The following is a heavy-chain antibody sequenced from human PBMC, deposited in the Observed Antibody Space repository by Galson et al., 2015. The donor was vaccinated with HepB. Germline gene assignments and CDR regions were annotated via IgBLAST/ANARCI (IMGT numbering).Heavy chain of an antibody. Sequence: SVKVSCKASGYTFASYYMHWVRQAPGQGLEWMGIINPSGGSTSYAQKFQGRVTMTRDTSTSTVYMELSSLRSEDTAVYYCARDAYYYDSSGKDEYWGQGTLVTVSS. D-gene: IGHD3-22*01. CDR2: INPSGGST. CDR1: GYTFASYY. V-gene: IGHV1-46*01. CDR3: ARDAYYYDSSGKDEY. J-gene: IGHJ4*02.